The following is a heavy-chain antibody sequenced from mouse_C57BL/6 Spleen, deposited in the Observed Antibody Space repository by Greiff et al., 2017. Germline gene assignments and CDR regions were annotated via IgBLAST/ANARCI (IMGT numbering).Heavy chain of an antibody. V-gene: IGHV1-64*01. D-gene: IGHD2-4*01. CDR1: GYTFTSYW. J-gene: IGHJ4*01. CDR3: ARGRIYYDYDLYYYAMDY. CDR2: IHPNSGST. Sequence: VQLQQPGAELVKPGASVTLSCKASGYTFTSYWMHWVKQRPGQGLEWIGMIHPNSGSTNYNEKFKSKATLTVDKSSSTAYMQLSSLTSEDSAVYYCARGRIYYDYDLYYYAMDYWGQGTSVTVSS.